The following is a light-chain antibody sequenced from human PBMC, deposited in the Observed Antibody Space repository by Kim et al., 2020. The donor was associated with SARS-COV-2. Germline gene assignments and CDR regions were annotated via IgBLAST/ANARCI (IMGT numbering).Light chain of an antibody. J-gene: IGLJ2*01. CDR1: SLRSYY. Sequence: SSELTQDPAVSVALGQTVRITCQGDSLRSYYASWYQQKPGQAPVLVIYGKNNRPSGIPDRVSGSGSGDTASLTITGAQAEDEADYYCNSRDSSSNHLVFG. V-gene: IGLV3-19*01. CDR2: GKN. CDR3: NSRDSSSNHLV.